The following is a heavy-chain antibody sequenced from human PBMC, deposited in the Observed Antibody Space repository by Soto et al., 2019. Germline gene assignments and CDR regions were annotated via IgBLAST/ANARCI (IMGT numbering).Heavy chain of an antibody. Sequence: QVQLVQSGVEVKKPGASVKVSCKASGYTFTNYGISWVRQAPGQGLEWMGWISTNVGNTNYAQKFQGRVTMTTDTSSNTAYMELRSLRSDDTAVYYCARGVRDIFVRGGVIDVWGQGTTVTVSS. CDR3: ARGVRDIFVRGGVIDV. CDR1: GYTFTNYG. D-gene: IGHD3-10*01. V-gene: IGHV1-18*04. CDR2: ISTNVGNT. J-gene: IGHJ6*02.